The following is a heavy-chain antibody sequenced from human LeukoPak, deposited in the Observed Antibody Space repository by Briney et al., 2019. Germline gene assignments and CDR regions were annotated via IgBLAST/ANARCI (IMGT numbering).Heavy chain of an antibody. CDR2: ISGSGGST. J-gene: IGHJ4*02. Sequence: PGGSLRLSCAASGFTFSSYGMSWVRQAPGKGLEWVSAISGSGGSTYYADSVKGRFTISRDNSKNTLYLQMNSLRVEDTAISYCAKDAPRSSGWLFFDYWGQGILVTVSS. CDR1: GFTFSSYG. CDR3: AKDAPRSSGWLFFDY. D-gene: IGHD6-19*01. V-gene: IGHV3-23*01.